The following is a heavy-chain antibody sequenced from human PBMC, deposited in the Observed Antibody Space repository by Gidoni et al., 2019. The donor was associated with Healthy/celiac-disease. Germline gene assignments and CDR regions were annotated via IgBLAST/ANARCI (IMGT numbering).Heavy chain of an antibody. Sequence: EVQLVESGGGLVKPGRSLRLSCTASGFTFGYYAMSWFRQAPGKGLEWVGFIRSKAYGGTTEYAASVKGRFTISRDDSKSIAYLQMNSLKTEDTAVYYCTRDGALATGVDYWGQGTLVTVSS. D-gene: IGHD5-12*01. CDR3: TRDGALATGVDY. J-gene: IGHJ4*02. CDR2: IRSKAYGGTT. CDR1: GFTFGYYA. V-gene: IGHV3-49*05.